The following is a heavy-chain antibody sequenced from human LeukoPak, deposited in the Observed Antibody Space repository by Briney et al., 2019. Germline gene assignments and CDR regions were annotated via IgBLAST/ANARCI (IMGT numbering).Heavy chain of an antibody. J-gene: IGHJ4*02. V-gene: IGHV3-30*03. CDR3: ARVGGDGYDSRVDY. D-gene: IGHD3-22*01. CDR2: ISYDGSNK. Sequence: GRSLRLSCAASGFTFSSYGMHWVRQAPGKGLEWVAVISYDGSNKYYADSVKGRFTISRDNSKNTLYLQMNSLRAEDTAVYYCARVGGDGYDSRVDYWGQGTLVTVSS. CDR1: GFTFSSYG.